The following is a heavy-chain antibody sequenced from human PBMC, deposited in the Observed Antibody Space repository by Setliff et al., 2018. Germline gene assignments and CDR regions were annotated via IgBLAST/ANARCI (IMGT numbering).Heavy chain of an antibody. D-gene: IGHD1-20*01. V-gene: IGHV1-69*10. CDR3: ARDGNNWNDLDY. Sequence: GASVKVSCKASGGTFSSYAISWVRQAPGQGLEWMGGIIPILGIANYAQKFQGRVTITADKSTSTAYMELSSLRSEDTALYYCARDGNNWNDLDYWGHGTLVTVSS. CDR2: IIPILGIA. CDR1: GGTFSSYA. J-gene: IGHJ4*01.